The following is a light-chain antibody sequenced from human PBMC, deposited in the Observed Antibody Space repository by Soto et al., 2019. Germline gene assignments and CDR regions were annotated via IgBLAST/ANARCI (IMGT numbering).Light chain of an antibody. J-gene: IGKJ1*01. Sequence: DLQLTQSPSSLSASVGDRVTITGRASQSISTSLNWYQQKPGKAPNLLIFTSSNLESGVPSRFSGSGSGTDFTLTISSLQPEDFATYFCQQGYSRPRTFGQGTKVDIK. CDR2: TSS. CDR3: QQGYSRPRT. V-gene: IGKV1-39*01. CDR1: QSISTS.